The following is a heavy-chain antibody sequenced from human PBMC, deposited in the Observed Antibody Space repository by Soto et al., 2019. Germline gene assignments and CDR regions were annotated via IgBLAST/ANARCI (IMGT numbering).Heavy chain of an antibody. CDR3: ARAGCSSTSCYNAFDI. V-gene: IGHV1-46*03. D-gene: IGHD2-2*01. CDR1: GYTFTSYY. J-gene: IGHJ3*02. Sequence: ASVKVSCKASGYTFTSYYMHWVRRAPGQGLEWMGIINPSGGSTSYAQKFQGRVTMTRDTSTSTVYMELSSLRSEDTAVYYCARAGCSSTSCYNAFDIWGQGTMVTVSS. CDR2: INPSGGST.